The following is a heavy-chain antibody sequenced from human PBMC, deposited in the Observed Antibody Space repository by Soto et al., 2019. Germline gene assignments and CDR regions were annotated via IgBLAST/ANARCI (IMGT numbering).Heavy chain of an antibody. J-gene: IGHJ4*02. CDR2: ISYDGSNK. CDR3: AKDQVGQVLDY. Sequence: QVQLVESGGGVVQPGRSLRLSCAASGFTFSSYGMHWVRQAPGKGLEWVAVISYDGSNKYYADSVKGRFTFSRDNSKNTLYLQMNSLRAEDTAVYYCAKDQVGQVLDYWGQGTLVTVSS. CDR1: GFTFSSYG. D-gene: IGHD2-2*01. V-gene: IGHV3-30*18.